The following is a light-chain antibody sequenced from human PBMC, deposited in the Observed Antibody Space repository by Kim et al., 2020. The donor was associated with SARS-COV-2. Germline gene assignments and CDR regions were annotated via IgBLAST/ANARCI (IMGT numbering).Light chain of an antibody. Sequence: SATLGQTAKITCDGNHIGSKNVHWYQEKPGQAPVVVIYRDTNRPSGIPERFSGSNSGNTATLTISRAQAGDEADYYCQVWDSSTVVFGGGTQLTVL. CDR1: HIGSKN. CDR2: RDT. V-gene: IGLV3-9*01. CDR3: QVWDSSTVV. J-gene: IGLJ2*01.